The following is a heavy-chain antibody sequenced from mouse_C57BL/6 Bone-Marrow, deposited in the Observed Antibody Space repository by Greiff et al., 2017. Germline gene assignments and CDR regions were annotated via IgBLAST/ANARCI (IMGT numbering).Heavy chain of an antibody. CDR3: ARGPYYYGSTPFAY. CDR1: GFTFSSYA. D-gene: IGHD1-1*01. J-gene: IGHJ3*01. CDR2: ISDGGSYT. Sequence: EVKLVESGGGLVKPGGSLKLSCAASGFTFSSYAMSWVRQTPEKRLEWVATISDGGSYTYYPDNVKGRFTISRDNAKNNLYLQLSQLKSEDTAMYYCARGPYYYGSTPFAYWGQGTLVTVSA. V-gene: IGHV5-4*03.